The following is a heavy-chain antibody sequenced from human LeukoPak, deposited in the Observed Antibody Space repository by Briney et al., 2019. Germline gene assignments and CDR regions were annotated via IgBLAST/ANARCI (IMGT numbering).Heavy chain of an antibody. CDR3: ATIPYYDILTGYEFDY. J-gene: IGHJ4*02. D-gene: IGHD3-9*01. Sequence: ASVKVSCKVSGYTLTELSMHWVRQAPGKGLEWMGGFDPEDGETIYAQKFQGRVTMTEDTSTDTAYMELSSLRSEDTAVYYCATIPYYDILTGYEFDYWGQETLVTVSS. CDR2: FDPEDGET. CDR1: GYTLTELS. V-gene: IGHV1-24*01.